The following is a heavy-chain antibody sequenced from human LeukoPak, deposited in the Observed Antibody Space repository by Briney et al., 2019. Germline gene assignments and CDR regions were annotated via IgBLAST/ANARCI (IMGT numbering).Heavy chain of an antibody. Sequence: GGSLRLSCAASGFTFSNAWMSWVRQAPGKGLEWVGRIKSKTDGGTTDYAAPVKGRFTISRDDSKNTLYLQMNSLETEDTAVYYCTAWTEPHKEPFDYWGQGTLVTVSS. CDR1: GFTFSNAW. J-gene: IGHJ4*02. CDR3: TAWTEPHKEPFDY. CDR2: IKSKTDGGTT. D-gene: IGHD1-14*01. V-gene: IGHV3-15*01.